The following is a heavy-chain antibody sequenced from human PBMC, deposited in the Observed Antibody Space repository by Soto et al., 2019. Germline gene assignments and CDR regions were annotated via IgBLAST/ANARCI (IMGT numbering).Heavy chain of an antibody. J-gene: IGHJ4*02. V-gene: IGHV3-74*01. Sequence: EVQLVESGGGLVQPGGSLRLSCAASGFTFSGSWMHWVRQAPGKGLVWFSRINGDGSGTSYADFVKGRFTISRDDAKNTLFLQMNGLRAADTAVYYCARGIFGSGTANDYWGQGTLVTVSS. CDR1: GFTFSGSW. CDR3: ARGIFGSGTANDY. CDR2: INGDGSGT. D-gene: IGHD3-10*01.